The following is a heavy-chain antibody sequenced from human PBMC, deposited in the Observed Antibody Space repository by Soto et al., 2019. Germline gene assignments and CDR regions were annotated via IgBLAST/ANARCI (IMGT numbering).Heavy chain of an antibody. J-gene: IGHJ4*02. CDR1: GGSVSPDY. D-gene: IGHD4-17*01. CDR2: IYYSGST. Sequence: SETLSLTCTVSGGSVSPDYWDWIRQPPGKGLEWIGYIYYSGSTNYNPSLKSRVTMSVDTSKNQFSLKLSSVTAADTAVYYCARDANYGMLDYWGQGTLVTVSS. CDR3: ARDANYGMLDY. V-gene: IGHV4-59*02.